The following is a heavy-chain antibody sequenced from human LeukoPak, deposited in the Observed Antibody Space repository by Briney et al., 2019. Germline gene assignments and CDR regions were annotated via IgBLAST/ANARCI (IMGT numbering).Heavy chain of an antibody. CDR3: ARDGDGYNYGPDSPAPTDY. V-gene: IGHV3-33*01. J-gene: IGHJ4*02. Sequence: GGSLRLSCAASGFTFSSYGMHWVRQAPGKGLEWVAVIWYDGSNKYYADSVKGRFTISRDDSKNTLYLQMNSLRAEDTAVYYCARDGDGYNYGPDSPAPTDYWGQGTLVTVSS. CDR2: IWYDGSNK. CDR1: GFTFSSYG. D-gene: IGHD5-24*01.